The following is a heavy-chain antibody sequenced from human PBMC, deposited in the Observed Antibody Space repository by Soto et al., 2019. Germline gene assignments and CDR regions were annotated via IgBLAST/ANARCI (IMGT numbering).Heavy chain of an antibody. V-gene: IGHV3-64D*06. J-gene: IGHJ6*02. CDR2: STYTGDTP. Sequence: GGSLRLSCSASGFAFRDSTMHWVRQAPGRGLEQLGTSTYTGDTPYYADSVKGRFTISRDNSQSTLYLQMSSLRPEDTAVYYCARRRIMLFAPHLDVWGQGTTVTVSS. CDR1: GFAFRDST. CDR3: ARRRIMLFAPHLDV. D-gene: IGHD2-8*01.